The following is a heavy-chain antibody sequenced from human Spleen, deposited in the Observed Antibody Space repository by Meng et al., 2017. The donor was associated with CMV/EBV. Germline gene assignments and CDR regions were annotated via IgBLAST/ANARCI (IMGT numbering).Heavy chain of an antibody. V-gene: IGHV3-13*05. Sequence: GESLKISCAASGFTFSGYDMHWVRQATGKGLEWVSGIDTAGDPCYPGSVKGRFTISRDNSKNTLYLQMNSLRAEDTAVYYCANAVLDAFDIWAKGQWSPSPQ. CDR3: ANAVLDAFDI. D-gene: IGHD6-19*01. J-gene: IGHJ3*02. CDR2: IDTAGDP. CDR1: GFTFSGYD.